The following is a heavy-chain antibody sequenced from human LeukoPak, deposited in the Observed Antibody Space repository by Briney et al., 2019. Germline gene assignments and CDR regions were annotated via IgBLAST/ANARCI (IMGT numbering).Heavy chain of an antibody. CDR1: GFTFSSYG. CDR2: ISYDGSNK. D-gene: IGHD3-9*01. Sequence: GRSLRLSCAASGFTFSSYGMHWVRQAPGRGLEWVAVISYDGSNKYYADSVKGRFTISRDNSKNTLYLQMNSLRAEDTAVYYCAKDPHVLRYFDWLPQDNWFDPWDQGTLVTVSS. V-gene: IGHV3-30*18. J-gene: IGHJ5*02. CDR3: AKDPHVLRYFDWLPQDNWFDP.